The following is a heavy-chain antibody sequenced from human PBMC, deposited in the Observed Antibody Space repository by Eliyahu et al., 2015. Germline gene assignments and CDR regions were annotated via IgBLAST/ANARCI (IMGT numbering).Heavy chain of an antibody. CDR2: ISYDGSNK. CDR3: AKGRDVLRFLGSPFDY. CDR1: GFTFSSCG. V-gene: IGHV3-30*18. Sequence: QVQLVESGGGVVQPGRSLRLSCAASGFTFSSCGMHWVRQAPGKGLEWVAVISYDGSNKYYADSVKGRFTISRDNSKNTLYLQMNSLRAEDTAVYYCAKGRDVLRFLGSPFDYWGQGTLVTVSS. D-gene: IGHD3-3*01. J-gene: IGHJ4*02.